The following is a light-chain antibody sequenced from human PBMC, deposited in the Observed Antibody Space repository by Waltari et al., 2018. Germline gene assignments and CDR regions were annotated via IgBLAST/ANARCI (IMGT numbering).Light chain of an antibody. CDR3: SAWDTALDAWV. V-gene: IGLV10-54*04. CDR2: RSL. CDR1: TYNVGHHG. Sequence: QAGLTQSPSMSRDLSQTATLTCLGSTYNVGHHGAAWLQQHQGQPPTLLLHRSLKRPLGIPERFSASRSDNVATLTINGLQPEDEAVYHCSAWDTALDAWVFGGGTSLTVL. J-gene: IGLJ3*02.